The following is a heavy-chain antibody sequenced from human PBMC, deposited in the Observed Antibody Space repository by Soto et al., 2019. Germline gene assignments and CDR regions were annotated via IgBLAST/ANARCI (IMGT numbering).Heavy chain of an antibody. J-gene: IGHJ3*02. CDR3: ASASKGYCTNGVCYTGGNAFDI. D-gene: IGHD2-8*01. V-gene: IGHV4-4*02. CDR2: IYHSGST. Sequence: QVQLQESGPGLVKPSGTLSLTCAVSGGSISSSNWWSWVRQPPGKGREWFGEIYHSGSTNSNPSLKSRVTISVDKSKNQFSLKLSSVTAADTAVYYCASASKGYCTNGVCYTGGNAFDIWGQGTMVTVSS. CDR1: GGSISSSNW.